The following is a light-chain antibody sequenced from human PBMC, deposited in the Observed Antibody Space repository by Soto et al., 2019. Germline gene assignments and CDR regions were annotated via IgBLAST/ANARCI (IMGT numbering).Light chain of an antibody. CDR3: LQDHTCPSA. J-gene: IGKJ1*01. V-gene: IGKV1-6*01. CDR1: QGIRND. CDR2: SAS. Sequence: AIQVTHSPSSLSAYVRDGVTITCGASQGIRNDLGWYQQKPGKAPKLLIYSASTLQSGVPSRFSGSGSGTDFTLTISILQPEDFATYFSLQDHTCPSACGQGTMWIS.